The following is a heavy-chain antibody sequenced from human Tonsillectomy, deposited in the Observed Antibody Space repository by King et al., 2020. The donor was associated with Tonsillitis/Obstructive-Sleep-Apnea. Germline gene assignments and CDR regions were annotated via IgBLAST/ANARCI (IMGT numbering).Heavy chain of an antibody. CDR3: AHILGYSRVFDY. V-gene: IGHV2-5*02. J-gene: IGHJ4*02. Sequence: TLKESGPTLVKPTQTLTLTCTFSGFSLSTSGVGVGWIRQPPGKALERLVLIYWDDDKRYSPSLRRRLTITKDTSKNQVVITMTNMDAVDTGTYYCAHILGYSRVFDYWCQGTLVVVTS. D-gene: IGHD5-18*01. CDR1: GFSLSTSGVG. CDR2: IYWDDDK.